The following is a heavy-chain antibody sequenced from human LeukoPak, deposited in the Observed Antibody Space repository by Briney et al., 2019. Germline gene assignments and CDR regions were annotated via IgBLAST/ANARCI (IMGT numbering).Heavy chain of an antibody. J-gene: IGHJ6*03. CDR3: ARHGSGSYYYMDV. D-gene: IGHD3-10*01. V-gene: IGHV3-20*04. CDR1: GFTVSFNY. Sequence: GGSLRLSCAASGFTVSFNYMSWVRQAPAKGLEWVSGINWNGGSTGYADSVKGRFTISRDNAKNSLYLQMNSLRAEDTALYYCARHGSGSYYYMDVWGKGTTVTVSS. CDR2: INWNGGST.